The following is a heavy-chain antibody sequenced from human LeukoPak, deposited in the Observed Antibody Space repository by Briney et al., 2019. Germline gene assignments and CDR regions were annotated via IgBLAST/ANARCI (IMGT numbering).Heavy chain of an antibody. CDR1: GGSISSTTYC. V-gene: IGHV4-39*07. CDR3: ARARYSYGYYFDY. D-gene: IGHD5-18*01. CDR2: MYYSGST. J-gene: IGHJ4*02. Sequence: SETLSLTCTVSGGSISSTTYCWSWVRQPPGKGLEWIGCMYYSGSTYYSSSLKSRVTISVDTSKNQFSLKLSSVTAADTAVYYCARARYSYGYYFDYWGQGTLVTVSS.